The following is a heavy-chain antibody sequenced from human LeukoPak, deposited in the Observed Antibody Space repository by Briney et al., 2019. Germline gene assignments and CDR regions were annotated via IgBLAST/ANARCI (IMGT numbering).Heavy chain of an antibody. CDR2: ISGSYTYI. Sequence: GGSLRLSCAASGFSFRTYSMNWVRQAPGKGLEWVSSISGSYTYIYYADSVKGRFTISRDNAKNSLYLQMNSLRAEDTAVYYCAGGPYCSGGNCHLPRYFHNLVQATLVTVSS. D-gene: IGHD2-15*01. J-gene: IGHJ4*02. V-gene: IGHV3-21*01. CDR3: AGGPYCSGGNCHLPRYFHN. CDR1: GFSFRTYS.